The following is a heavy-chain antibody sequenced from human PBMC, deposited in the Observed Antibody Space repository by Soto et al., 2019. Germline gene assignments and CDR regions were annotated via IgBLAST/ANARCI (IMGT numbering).Heavy chain of an antibody. Sequence: GGSLRLSCAASGFTFDDYAMHWVRQAPGKGLEWVSGISWNSGSIGYADSVKGRFTISRDNAKNSLYLQMNSLRAEDTALYYCAKDRYGDYASLFDYWGQGTLVTVS. D-gene: IGHD4-17*01. CDR3: AKDRYGDYASLFDY. V-gene: IGHV3-9*01. CDR2: ISWNSGSI. J-gene: IGHJ4*02. CDR1: GFTFDDYA.